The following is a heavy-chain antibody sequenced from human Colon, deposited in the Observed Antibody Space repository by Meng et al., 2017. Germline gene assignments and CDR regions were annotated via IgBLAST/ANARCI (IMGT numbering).Heavy chain of an antibody. CDR2: INHIESP. J-gene: IGHJ5*02. Sequence: SATLPLPCASLGGLLRWFHWCRLRQPQGKGLEWIVDINHIESPNYHPSLKSRVTISVDTSKNQFSLKLSSVTAADTAVYYCARERLSSGWYGGRWFDPWGQGTLVTVSS. CDR1: GGLLRWFH. V-gene: IGHV4-34*01. CDR3: ARERLSSGWYGGRWFDP. D-gene: IGHD6-19*01.